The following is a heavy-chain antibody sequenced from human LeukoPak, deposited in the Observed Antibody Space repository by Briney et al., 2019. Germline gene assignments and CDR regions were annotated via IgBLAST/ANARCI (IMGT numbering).Heavy chain of an antibody. CDR3: ARYNILTASDY. Sequence: NTSETLSLICTVSGGSIGSYYWSWIRQPPGKGLEWIGYIYYSGSTKYNPSLTSRVTISVDTSKNQFSLKLTSVTAADTAVYYCARYNILTASDYWGQGILVTVSS. D-gene: IGHD3-9*01. J-gene: IGHJ4*02. CDR1: GGSIGSYY. V-gene: IGHV4-59*01. CDR2: IYYSGST.